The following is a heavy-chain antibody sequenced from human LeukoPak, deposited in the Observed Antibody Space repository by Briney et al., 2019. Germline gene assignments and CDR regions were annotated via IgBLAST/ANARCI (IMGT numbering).Heavy chain of an antibody. V-gene: IGHV3-33*01. CDR2: IWYDGSNK. CDR3: ARGWAGGYAIDY. J-gene: IGHJ4*02. CDR1: GFTFSSYG. Sequence: GRSLRLSCGASGFTFSSYGMHWVRQAPGKGLEWVAVIWYDGSNKYYADSVKGRFTISRDNSKNTLYLQMNSLRAEDTAVYYCARGWAGGYAIDYWGQGTLVTVSS. D-gene: IGHD2-8*02.